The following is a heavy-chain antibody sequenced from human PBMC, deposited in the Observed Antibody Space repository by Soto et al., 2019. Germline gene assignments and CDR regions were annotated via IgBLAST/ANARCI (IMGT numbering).Heavy chain of an antibody. CDR1: GYTFTGYY. J-gene: IGHJ1*01. V-gene: IGHV1-2*02. Sequence: ASVKVSCKASGYTFTGYYRHWVRQAPGQGLEWMGWINPNSGGTNYAQKFQGRVTMTRDTSISTAYMELSRLRSDDTAVYYCARGKNIAANTTFLHCGQGTLVPVSS. D-gene: IGHD6-13*01. CDR2: INPNSGGT. CDR3: ARGKNIAANTTFLH.